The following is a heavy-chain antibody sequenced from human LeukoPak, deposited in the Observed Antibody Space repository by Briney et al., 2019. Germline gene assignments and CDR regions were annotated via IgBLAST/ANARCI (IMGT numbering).Heavy chain of an antibody. CDR2: MNPNSGIT. J-gene: IGHJ4*02. CDR3: AREDFYDSGSNDY. Sequence: ASVKVSCKASGYSSTNYDINWVRQATGQGLEWMGWMNPNSGITAYAQKFQGRVTITRNTSISTAYMELSSLRSEDTAVYYCAREDFYDSGSNDYWGQGTLVTVSS. V-gene: IGHV1-8*03. D-gene: IGHD3-22*01. CDR1: GYSSTNYD.